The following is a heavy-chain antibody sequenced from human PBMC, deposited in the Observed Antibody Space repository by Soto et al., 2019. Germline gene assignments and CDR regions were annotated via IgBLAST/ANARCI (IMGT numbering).Heavy chain of an antibody. V-gene: IGHV3-30*18. D-gene: IGHD1-26*01. Sequence: QVQLVESGGGVVRPGRSLRLSCVASGFTFRDYGMHWVRQAPGKGLEWVAGISHHGLKEHYADSVKGRFTISRDNSKKTVYLHLNSLRGDDTAVYYCAKGWVGGSNKYYFEYWGQGTLVTVSS. J-gene: IGHJ4*02. CDR3: AKGWVGGSNKYYFEY. CDR1: GFTFRDYG. CDR2: ISHHGLKE.